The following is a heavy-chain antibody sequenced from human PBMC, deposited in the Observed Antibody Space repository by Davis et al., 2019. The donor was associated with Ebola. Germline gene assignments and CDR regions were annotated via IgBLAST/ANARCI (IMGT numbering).Heavy chain of an antibody. D-gene: IGHD3-22*01. Sequence: SETLSLTCTVSGASISNYSWSWIRQTAGKELEWIGHIYYSGSTTYNPPLNSRVTISVDTSKNQFSLNLSSVTAADTAVYYCASSGYYYRDFDYWGQGTLVTVSS. J-gene: IGHJ4*02. V-gene: IGHV4-59*08. CDR1: GASISNYS. CDR3: ASSGYYYRDFDY. CDR2: IYYSGST.